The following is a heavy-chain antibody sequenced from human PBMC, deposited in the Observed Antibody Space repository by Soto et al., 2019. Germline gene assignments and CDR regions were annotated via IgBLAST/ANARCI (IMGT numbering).Heavy chain of an antibody. Sequence: GSTYYNPSLKSRVTISVDTSKNQFSVKLSSVTAADTAVYYCARVRNSRPAFDIWGQGTMVTVSS. CDR2: GST. D-gene: IGHD1-7*01. V-gene: IGHV4-31*02. CDR3: ARVRNSRPAFDI. J-gene: IGHJ3*02.